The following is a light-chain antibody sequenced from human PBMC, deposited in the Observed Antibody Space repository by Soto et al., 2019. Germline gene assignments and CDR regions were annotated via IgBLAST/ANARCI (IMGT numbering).Light chain of an antibody. V-gene: IGKV2-30*01. J-gene: IGKJ5*01. CDR2: KVS. CDR1: QSLVYSDGNIY. CDR3: MQGTHWPPIT. Sequence: DVVMTQSPLSLPVTLGQPASISCRSSQSLVYSDGNIYLSWFQQRPGQSPRRLIYKVSNRDSGVPDRFSGSGSGTDFTLKISRVEAEDVGVYYCMQGTHWPPITFGQGTRLEIK.